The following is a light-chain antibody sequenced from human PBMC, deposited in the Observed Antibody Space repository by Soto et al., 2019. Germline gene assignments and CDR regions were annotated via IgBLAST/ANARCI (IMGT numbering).Light chain of an antibody. J-gene: IGLJ2*01. CDR2: STN. V-gene: IGLV8-61*01. Sequence: QSVVTQEPSFSVSPGGTVTLTCGLSSGSVSTSYYASWYQQTPGQAPHTLIHSTNTRSSGVPDRFSGSILGTKAALTITGAQPDDESDFYCVLYMGTTILFGGGTKLTVL. CDR3: VLYMGTTIL. CDR1: SGSVSTSYY.